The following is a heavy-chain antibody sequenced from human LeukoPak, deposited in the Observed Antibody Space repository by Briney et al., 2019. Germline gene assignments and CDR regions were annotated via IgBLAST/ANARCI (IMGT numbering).Heavy chain of an antibody. CDR3: AGWKLGTVGAFDI. J-gene: IGHJ3*02. D-gene: IGHD4-23*01. Sequence: AGGSLRLSCAVSGVTFRTNRMHGVRQAPGKGLLWVSRINSDGSSIRYVDSVKGRFTISRDNAKNTLYLQMHSLRVEGTAVYYCAGWKLGTVGAFDIWGQGTMVTVSS. CDR1: GVTFRTNR. V-gene: IGHV3-74*01. CDR2: INSDGSSI.